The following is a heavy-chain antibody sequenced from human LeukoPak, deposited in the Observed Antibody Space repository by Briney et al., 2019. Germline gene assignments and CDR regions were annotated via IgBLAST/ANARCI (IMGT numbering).Heavy chain of an antibody. CDR2: INPKSGDT. J-gene: IGHJ4*02. Sequence: ASVKVSCKAFGYTFTDHYVHWVRQASGQGLEWMGWINPKSGDTKYVQKLQGRLTMTRDTSLRTAYMELTRLRSDDTAVFYCATYCGGDCAPGGYWGQGTLVTVSS. CDR3: ATYCGGDCAPGGY. CDR1: GYTFTDHY. V-gene: IGHV1-2*02. D-gene: IGHD2-21*01.